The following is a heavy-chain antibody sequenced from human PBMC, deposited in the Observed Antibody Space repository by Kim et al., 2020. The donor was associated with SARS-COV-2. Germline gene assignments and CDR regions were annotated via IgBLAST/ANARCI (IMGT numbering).Heavy chain of an antibody. CDR3: ARPGLAYCGGDCYTDLFDY. D-gene: IGHD2-21*02. CDR1: GYSFTSYW. V-gene: IGHV5-51*01. CDR2: IYPGDSDT. Sequence: GESLKISCKGSGYSFTSYWIGWVRQMPGKGLEWMGIIYPGDSDTRYSPSFQGQVTISADKSISTAYLQWSSLKASDTAMYYCARPGLAYCGGDCYTDLFDYWVQGTLVTFSS. J-gene: IGHJ4*02.